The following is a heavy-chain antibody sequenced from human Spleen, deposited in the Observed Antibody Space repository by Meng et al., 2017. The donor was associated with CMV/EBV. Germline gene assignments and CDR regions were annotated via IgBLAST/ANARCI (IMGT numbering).Heavy chain of an antibody. V-gene: IGHV3-13*01. CDR2: IGSGGDR. Sequence: ESLKISCADSGFNVRSHDMHWVRKTPGKGLEWVSSIGSGGDRYYAASVKGRFTISRENAKTSFSLQMNSLRVGDTAVYYCARQWDYGYNSLDYWGQGTLVTVSS. D-gene: IGHD3-16*01. CDR1: GFNVRSHD. CDR3: ARQWDYGYNSLDY. J-gene: IGHJ4*02.